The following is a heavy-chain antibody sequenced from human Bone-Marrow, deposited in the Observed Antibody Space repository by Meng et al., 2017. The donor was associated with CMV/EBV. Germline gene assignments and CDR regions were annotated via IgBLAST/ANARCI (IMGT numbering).Heavy chain of an antibody. V-gene: IGHV5-51*01. CDR1: YSFPSYW. CDR3: ARARWFGDSTRSYFDF. D-gene: IGHD3-10*01. J-gene: IGHJ4*02. Sequence: YSFPSYWIAWVRQMPGRGLEWMGIIYPGDADTTYSPSFQGQVTISADKSIGTAYLQWRSLKASDTAIYYCARARWFGDSTRSYFDFWGQGTLVTVSS. CDR2: IYPGDADT.